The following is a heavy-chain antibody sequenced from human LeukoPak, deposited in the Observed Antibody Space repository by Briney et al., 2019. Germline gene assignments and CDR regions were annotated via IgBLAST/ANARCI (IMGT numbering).Heavy chain of an antibody. CDR1: GGTFSSYA. J-gene: IGHJ4*02. D-gene: IGHD5-18*01. CDR2: IIPIFGTA. V-gene: IGHV1-69*05. Sequence: SVKVSCKASGGTFSSYAISWVRQAPGQGLEWMGGIIPIFGTANYAQKFQGRVTITTDESTSTAYMELSSLRSEDTAVYYCASIRGYSYGSFDYWGQGTLVAVSS. CDR3: ASIRGYSYGSFDY.